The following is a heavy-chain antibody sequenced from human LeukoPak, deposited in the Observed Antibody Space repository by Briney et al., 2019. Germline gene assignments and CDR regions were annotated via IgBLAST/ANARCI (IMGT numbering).Heavy chain of an antibody. CDR1: GLTFSSSW. Sequence: GGSLRLSCAVSGLTFSSSWMDWVRQAPGRGLEWVASINPDGNKKYSADSVRGRFTISRDNAENSLYLQMNSLRVEDTAFYYCARDLAYSRLDYWGQGMLVTVSS. D-gene: IGHD5-18*01. CDR3: ARDLAYSRLDY. J-gene: IGHJ4*02. V-gene: IGHV3-7*01. CDR2: INPDGNKK.